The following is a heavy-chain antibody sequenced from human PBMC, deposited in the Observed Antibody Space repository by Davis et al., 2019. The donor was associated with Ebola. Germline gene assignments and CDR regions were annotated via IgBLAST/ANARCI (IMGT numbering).Heavy chain of an antibody. J-gene: IGHJ4*02. CDR3: TAEAGISF. Sequence: PGGSLRLSCAASGFTFSNAWMSWVRQAPGKGLELVGSIKSNVDGGPTDYAAPVKGRFTISRDDSKNTLYLQMNSLKTEDTAVYYCTAEAGISFWGQGTLVTVSS. D-gene: IGHD3-3*02. CDR2: IKSNVDGGPT. CDR1: GFTFSNAW. V-gene: IGHV3-15*01.